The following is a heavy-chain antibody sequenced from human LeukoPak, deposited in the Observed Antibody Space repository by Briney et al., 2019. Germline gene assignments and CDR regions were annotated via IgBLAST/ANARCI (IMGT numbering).Heavy chain of an antibody. D-gene: IGHD6-13*01. CDR2: IYHSGST. CDR1: GGSISSSNW. CDR3: ARDGIAAAGGNWFDP. Sequence: SGTLSLTCAVSGGSISSSNWWSWVRQPPGKGLEWIGEIYHSGSTNYNPSLKSRVTISVDKSKNQFSLKLSSVTAADTAVYYCARDGIAAAGGNWFDPWGQGTLVTVSS. J-gene: IGHJ5*02. V-gene: IGHV4-4*02.